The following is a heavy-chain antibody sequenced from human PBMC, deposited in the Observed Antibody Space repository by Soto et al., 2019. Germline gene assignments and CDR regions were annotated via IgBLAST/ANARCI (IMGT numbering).Heavy chain of an antibody. J-gene: IGHJ4*02. CDR3: ARGGVDYY. D-gene: IGHD5-12*01. V-gene: IGHV4-30-2*01. CDR2: IYHSGST. Sequence: PSETLSLTCAVSGGSISSGGYSWSWIRQPPGKGLEWIGYIYHSGSTYYNPSLKSRVTISVDRSKNQFSLKLSSVTAADTAVYYCARGGVDYYWGQGTLVTVPS. CDR1: GGSISSGGYS.